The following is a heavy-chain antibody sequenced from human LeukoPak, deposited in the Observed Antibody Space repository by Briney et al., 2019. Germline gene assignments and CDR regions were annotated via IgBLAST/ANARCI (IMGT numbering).Heavy chain of an antibody. Sequence: SQTLSLTCIVSGGSISSGSDDGGWIRQPDGKGVEWIGRIYTSGSTNYNPSLKRRLTISVDTSKHQFSLKLSSVTAADTAVYYCAAYYGGNSYAFDIWGQGTMVTVSS. V-gene: IGHV4-61*02. CDR1: GGSISSGSDD. D-gene: IGHD4-23*01. CDR2: IYTSGST. J-gene: IGHJ3*02. CDR3: AAYYGGNSYAFDI.